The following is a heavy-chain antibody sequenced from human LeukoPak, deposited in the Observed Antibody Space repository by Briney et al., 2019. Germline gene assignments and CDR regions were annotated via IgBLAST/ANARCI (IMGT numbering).Heavy chain of an antibody. Sequence: ASVKVSCKASGYTFTSYGISWVRQAPGQGLEWMGWISAYNGNTNYAQKLQGRVTMTTDTSTSTACMELRSLRSDDTAVYYCARDFPITFGGVIVLFDYWGQGTLVTVSS. CDR3: ARDFPITFGGVIVLFDY. CDR2: ISAYNGNT. J-gene: IGHJ4*02. D-gene: IGHD3-16*02. V-gene: IGHV1-18*01. CDR1: GYTFTSYG.